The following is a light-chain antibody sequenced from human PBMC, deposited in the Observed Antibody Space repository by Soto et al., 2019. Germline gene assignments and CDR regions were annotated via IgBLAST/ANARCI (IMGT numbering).Light chain of an antibody. V-gene: IGKV3-15*01. CDR3: QQYYSYPS. J-gene: IGKJ3*01. CDR2: GAS. CDR1: QSVGSN. Sequence: EIVMTQSPATLSVSPGERATLSCRASQSVGSNVAWYQQKPGQAPRLLIYGASSRATGIPARVSGSGSGTDFTLTISCLQSEDFATYYCQQYYSYPSFGPGTKVDIK.